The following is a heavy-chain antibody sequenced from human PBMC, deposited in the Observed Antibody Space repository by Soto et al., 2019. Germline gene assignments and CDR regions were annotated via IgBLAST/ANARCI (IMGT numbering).Heavy chain of an antibody. CDR1: GFTFSSYA. V-gene: IGHV3-30-3*01. D-gene: IGHD6-13*01. Sequence: QVQLVESGGGVVQPGRSLRLSCAASGFTFSSYAMHWVRQAPGKGLEWVAVISYDGSNKYYADSVKGRFTISRDNSKNTLYLQMNSLRAEDTAVYYCASTAAAAWGQGTLVTVSS. CDR3: ASTAAAA. CDR2: ISYDGSNK. J-gene: IGHJ5*02.